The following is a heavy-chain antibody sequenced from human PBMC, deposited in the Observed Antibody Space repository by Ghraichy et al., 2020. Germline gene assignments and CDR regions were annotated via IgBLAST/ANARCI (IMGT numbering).Heavy chain of an antibody. CDR1: GGSFSGYY. CDR3: ARPYCSSTRCLMGYYYGMDV. J-gene: IGHJ6*02. V-gene: IGHV4-34*01. CDR2: INHSGST. Sequence: SQTLSLTCAVYGGSFSGYYWSWIRQPPGKGLEWLGEINHSGSTNYNASLKGRVTIAVDTSRNQFSLKLSSVTAADTALYYCARPYCSSTRCLMGYYYGMDVWGQGTTVTVSS. D-gene: IGHD2-2*01.